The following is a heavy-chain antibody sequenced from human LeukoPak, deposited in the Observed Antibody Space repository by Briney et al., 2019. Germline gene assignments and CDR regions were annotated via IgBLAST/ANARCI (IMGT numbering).Heavy chain of an antibody. V-gene: IGHV3-21*01. Sequence: GGSLRLSCAASGFTFSSYSMNWVRQAPGKGLEWVSSISSSSSYIYYADSVKGRFTISRDNAKNSLYLQMNSLRAEDTAVYYCASSNYDFWSGYYGSWFDPWGQGTLVTVSS. CDR1: GFTFSSYS. D-gene: IGHD3-3*01. CDR2: ISSSSSYI. J-gene: IGHJ5*02. CDR3: ASSNYDFWSGYYGSWFDP.